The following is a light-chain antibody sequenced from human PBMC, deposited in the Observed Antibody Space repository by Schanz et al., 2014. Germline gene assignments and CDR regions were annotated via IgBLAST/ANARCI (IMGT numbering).Light chain of an antibody. Sequence: QSALTQPASVSGSPGQSITISCTGTSSDVGVYDYVSWYQQHPGKAPKVMIYDVSNRPSGVSNRFSGSKSGNTASLTISGLQAEDEADYYCSSYAGSNFVVFGGGTKVTVL. J-gene: IGLJ2*01. CDR1: SSDVGVYDY. CDR2: DVS. V-gene: IGLV2-14*01. CDR3: SSYAGSNFVV.